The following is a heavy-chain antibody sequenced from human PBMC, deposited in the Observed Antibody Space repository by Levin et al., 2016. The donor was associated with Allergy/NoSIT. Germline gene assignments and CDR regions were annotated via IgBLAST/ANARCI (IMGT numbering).Heavy chain of an antibody. CDR2: IYTSGST. V-gene: IGHV4-61*02. CDR3: ARVRGLINTYYYYGMDV. J-gene: IGHJ6*02. D-gene: IGHD3-10*01. Sequence: WIRQPPGKGLEWIGRIYTSGSTNYNPSLKDRVTISVGTSKNQFSLKLRSVTAADTAVYYCARVRGLINTYYYYGMDVWGPGTTVTVSS.